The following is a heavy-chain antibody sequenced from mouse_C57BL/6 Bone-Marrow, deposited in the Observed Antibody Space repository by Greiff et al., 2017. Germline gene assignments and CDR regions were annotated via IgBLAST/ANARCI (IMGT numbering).Heavy chain of an antibody. Sequence: VQLQQPGTELVKPGASVKLSCKASGYTFTSYRMHWVKQRPGQGLEWIGNINPSNGGTNYNEKFKSKATLTVDKSSTTAYMQLSSLTSEDSAVYSCARNCGNSSLYFDVWGTGTTVTASS. D-gene: IGHD1-1*01. J-gene: IGHJ1*03. CDR3: ARNCGNSSLYFDV. V-gene: IGHV1-53*01. CDR1: GYTFTSYR. CDR2: INPSNGGT.